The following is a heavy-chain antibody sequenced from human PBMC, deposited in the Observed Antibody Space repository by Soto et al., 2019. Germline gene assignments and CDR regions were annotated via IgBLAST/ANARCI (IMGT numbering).Heavy chain of an antibody. CDR3: AKDPTLVVVPAAVFDY. D-gene: IGHD2-2*01. J-gene: IGHJ4*02. Sequence: GGSLRLSCAASGFTFSSYAMSWVRQAPGKGLEWVSAISGSGGSTYYADSVKGRFTISRDNSKNTLYLQMNSLRAEDTAVYYCAKDPTLVVVPAAVFDYWGQGTLVTVSS. V-gene: IGHV3-23*01. CDR1: GFTFSSYA. CDR2: ISGSGGST.